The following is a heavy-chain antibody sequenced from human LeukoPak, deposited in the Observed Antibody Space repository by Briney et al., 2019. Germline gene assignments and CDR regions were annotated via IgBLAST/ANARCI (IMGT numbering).Heavy chain of an antibody. CDR3: TTWPAAHLKFDY. D-gene: IGHD2-2*01. J-gene: IGHJ4*02. CDR2: IKSKTDGGTT. CDR1: GFTFINAW. Sequence: GGSLRLSCAASGFTFINAWMSWVRQAPGKGLEWVGRIKSKTDGGTTDYAAPVKGRLTISRDDSKNTLYLQMNSLKTEDTAVYYCTTWPAAHLKFDYWGQGNLVTVSS. V-gene: IGHV3-15*01.